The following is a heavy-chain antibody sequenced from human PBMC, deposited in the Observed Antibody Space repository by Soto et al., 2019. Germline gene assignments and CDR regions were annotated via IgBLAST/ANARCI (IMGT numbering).Heavy chain of an antibody. J-gene: IGHJ4*02. CDR1: GFTFSSYE. V-gene: IGHV3-48*03. Sequence: PGGSLRLSCAASGFTFSSYEMNWVRQAPGKGLEWISYIGGSDSTIYYADSAKGRFTISRDNAKNSLYLQMNSLRAEDTAVYYCARGLEYFDYWGQGTLVTVSS. CDR3: ARGLEYFDY. D-gene: IGHD6-19*01. CDR2: IGGSDSTI.